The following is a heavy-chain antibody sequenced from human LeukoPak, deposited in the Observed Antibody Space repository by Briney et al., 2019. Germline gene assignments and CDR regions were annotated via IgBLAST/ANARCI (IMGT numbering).Heavy chain of an antibody. J-gene: IGHJ2*01. CDR1: GCTFTGYY. Sequence: GASVKVSYTASGCTFTGYYMHGVRQAPGQGLEWMRWINPNSGGTNYAQKFQGRVTMTRDTSISTAYMELSRLRSDDTAVYYCARHPYYYDSSGYSHWYFDLWGRGTLVTVSS. V-gene: IGHV1-2*02. D-gene: IGHD3-22*01. CDR2: INPNSGGT. CDR3: ARHPYYYDSSGYSHWYFDL.